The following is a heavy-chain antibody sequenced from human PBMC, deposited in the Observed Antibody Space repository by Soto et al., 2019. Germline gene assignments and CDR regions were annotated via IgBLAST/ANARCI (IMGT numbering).Heavy chain of an antibody. CDR2: IYYSGST. CDR3: ARLAEDYYGSGSYYMGS. J-gene: IGHJ5*02. Sequence: PSETLSLTCTVSGGSISSYYWSWIRQPPGKGLEWIGYIYYSGSTNYNPSLKSRVTISVDTSKNQFSLKLSSVTAADTAVYYCARLAEDYYGSGSYYMGSWGQGTLVTVSS. V-gene: IGHV4-59*08. D-gene: IGHD3-10*01. CDR1: GGSISSYY.